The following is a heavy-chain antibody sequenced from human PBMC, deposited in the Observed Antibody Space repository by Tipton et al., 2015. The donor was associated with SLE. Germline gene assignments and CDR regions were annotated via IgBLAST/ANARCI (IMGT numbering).Heavy chain of an antibody. J-gene: IGHJ3*02. Sequence: GSLRLSCAASGFTFTSFAMNWVRQAPGKGLEWVSSISGSGGGRYYADSVKGRFTISRDTSKNTLYLQLGRLSAEDTAVYYCARRLRWGGAFDIWGQGTMVTVSS. CDR3: ARRLRWGGAFDI. V-gene: IGHV3-23*01. CDR2: ISGSGGGR. CDR1: GFTFTSFA. D-gene: IGHD4-23*01.